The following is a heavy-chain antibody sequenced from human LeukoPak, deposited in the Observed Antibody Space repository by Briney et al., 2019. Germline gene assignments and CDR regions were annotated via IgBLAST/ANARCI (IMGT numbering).Heavy chain of an antibody. J-gene: IGHJ4*02. CDR3: ASSGAVAGSFDY. D-gene: IGHD6-19*01. CDR1: GGSSSGYY. CDR2: ISHSGST. V-gene: IGHV4-34*01. Sequence: KPSETLSLTCAVYGGSSSGYYWSWIRQPPGKGLEWIGEISHSGSTNYNPSLKSRVTISVDTSKNQFSLKLSSVTAADTAVYYCASSGAVAGSFDYWGQGTLVTVSS.